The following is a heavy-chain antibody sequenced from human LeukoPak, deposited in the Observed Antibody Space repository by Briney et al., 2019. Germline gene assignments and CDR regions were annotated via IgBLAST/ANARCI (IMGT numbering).Heavy chain of an antibody. CDR1: GFTFSSYG. CDR2: IWYDGSNK. D-gene: IGHD3-3*01. CDR3: AKNGVWSGYYPYYYYYYMDV. Sequence: PGGSLRLSCAASGFTFSSYGMHWVRQAPGKGLEWVAVIWYDGSNKYYADSVKGRFTISRDNSKSTLYLQMNSLRAEDTAVYYCAKNGVWSGYYPYYYYYYMDVWGKGTTVTVSS. V-gene: IGHV3-33*06. J-gene: IGHJ6*03.